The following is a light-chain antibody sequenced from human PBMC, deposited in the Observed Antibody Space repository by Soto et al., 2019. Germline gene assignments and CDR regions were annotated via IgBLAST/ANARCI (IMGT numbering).Light chain of an antibody. J-gene: IGKJ1*01. CDR3: QQYNNWPPWT. Sequence: EIVLTQSPATLSLSPGERATLSCRASQSVSIKLAWYQQKPGQAPRLLIYGASTRATGIPARFSGSGSGTAFTLTISSLQSVDFAVYYCQQYNNWPPWTFGQGTKVDIK. CDR1: QSVSIK. CDR2: GAS. V-gene: IGKV3-15*01.